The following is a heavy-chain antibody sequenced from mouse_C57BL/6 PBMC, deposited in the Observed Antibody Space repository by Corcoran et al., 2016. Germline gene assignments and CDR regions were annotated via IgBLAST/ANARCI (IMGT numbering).Heavy chain of an antibody. V-gene: IGHV9-3*01. Sequence: QIQLVQSGPELKKPGETVKISCKASGYTFTTYGMSWVKQAPGKGLKWMGWINTYSGVPTYADDFKGRFAFSLETSASTAYLQINNLKNEDTATYFCGRNDGSPWWHFDVWGTGTTVTVSS. CDR1: GYTFTTYG. D-gene: IGHD1-1*01. J-gene: IGHJ1*03. CDR3: GRNDGSPWWHFDV. CDR2: INTYSGVP.